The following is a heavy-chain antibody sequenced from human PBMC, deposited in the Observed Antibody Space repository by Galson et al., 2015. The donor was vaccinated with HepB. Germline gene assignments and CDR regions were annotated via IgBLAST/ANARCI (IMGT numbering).Heavy chain of an antibody. V-gene: IGHV4-39*01. CDR1: GASTSSSSYY. D-gene: IGHD1/OR15-1a*01. Sequence: ETLSLTCTVSGASTSSSSYYWNWIRQSPGKGLEWIGSVYYSGVTYYNPSLNSRVTISVDTSKNQFSLRLTSVTAADTAKYYCAITTPSFGRHWPYFDYWGHGILVTVSS. CDR2: VYYSGVT. J-gene: IGHJ4*01. CDR3: AITTPSFGRHWPYFDY.